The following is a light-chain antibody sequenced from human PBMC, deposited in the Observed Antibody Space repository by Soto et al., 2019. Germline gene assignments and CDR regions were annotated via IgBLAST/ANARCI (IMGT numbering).Light chain of an antibody. Sequence: QSVQSHPASVSGSPGQSITNSCTGRSSDVGGNKYVSWYQQYPGKAPKLMICDVSNRPSGVSNRFSGSKSGNTASLTISGLQAEDEGDYYCSAFTGTTYVFGTGTKVTV. CDR3: SAFTGTTYV. V-gene: IGLV2-14*01. CDR2: DVS. J-gene: IGLJ1*01. CDR1: SSDVGGNKY.